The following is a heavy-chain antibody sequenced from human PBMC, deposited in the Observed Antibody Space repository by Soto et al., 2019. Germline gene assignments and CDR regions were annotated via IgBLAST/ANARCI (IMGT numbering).Heavy chain of an antibody. CDR1: GYTFTSYA. V-gene: IGHV1-3*01. J-gene: IGHJ6*03. Sequence: ASVKVSCKASGYTFTSYAMHWVRQAPGQRLEWMGWINAGNGNTKYSQKFQGRVTITRDTSASTAYMELSSLRSEDTAVYYCARETYYYGSGSYYYMDVWGKGTTVTVSS. D-gene: IGHD3-10*01. CDR3: ARETYYYGSGSYYYMDV. CDR2: INAGNGNT.